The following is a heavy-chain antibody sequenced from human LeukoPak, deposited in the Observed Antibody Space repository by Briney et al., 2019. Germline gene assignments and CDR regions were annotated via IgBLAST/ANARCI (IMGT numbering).Heavy chain of an antibody. CDR3: AREDASSWDY. CDR2: ISYDGRNK. V-gene: IGHV3-30*03. CDR1: GFSFSTYG. D-gene: IGHD6-13*01. Sequence: GGSLRLSCAASGFSFSTYGMHWVRQAPGKGLEWVGVISYDGRNKYYQDSVKGRFTISRDNSKNTLYLQMNSLRAEDTAVYYCAREDASSWDYWGQGILVTVSS. J-gene: IGHJ4*02.